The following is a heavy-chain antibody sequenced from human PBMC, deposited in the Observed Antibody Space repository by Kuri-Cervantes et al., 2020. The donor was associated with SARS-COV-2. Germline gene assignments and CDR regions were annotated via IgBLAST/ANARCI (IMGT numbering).Heavy chain of an antibody. J-gene: IGHJ6*04. D-gene: IGHD3-9*01. Sequence: SETLSLTCSVSRGSINSHGSITSNFWTWIRQPPGRGLEWIGDVHSSGSTNYNPSLESRVTISTDTSKNQFSLRLNPVTAADTAVYFCARSQVVRHLDWSSELSYRYYMDVWGKGTTVTVSS. CDR1: RGSINSHGSITSNF. CDR3: ARSQVVRHLDWSSELSYRYYMDV. V-gene: IGHV4-61*08. CDR2: VHSSGST.